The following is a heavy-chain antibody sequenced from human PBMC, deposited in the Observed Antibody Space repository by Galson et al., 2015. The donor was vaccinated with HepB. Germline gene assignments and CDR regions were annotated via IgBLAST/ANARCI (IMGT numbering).Heavy chain of an antibody. CDR1: GFTFSNYS. D-gene: IGHD7-27*01. CDR2: ISSSSSYI. Sequence: SLRLSCAASGFTFSNYSMNWVRQAPGKGLEWVSSISSSSSYIYYADSVKGRFTISRDNAKNSLYLQMNSLRAEDTAVYYCASPMGISYYGMDVWGQGTTVTVSS. CDR3: ASPMGISYYGMDV. V-gene: IGHV3-21*01. J-gene: IGHJ6*02.